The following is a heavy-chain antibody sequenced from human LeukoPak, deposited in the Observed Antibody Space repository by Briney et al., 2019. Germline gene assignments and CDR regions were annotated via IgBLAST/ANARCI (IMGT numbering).Heavy chain of an antibody. CDR2: IYDGGST. J-gene: IGHJ3*02. V-gene: IGHV4-59*11. D-gene: IGHD5-12*01. CDR3: ARDLYSGYDWVGFNI. CDR1: GGSIRSHY. Sequence: SQTLSLTCPLSGGSIRSHYRSWVRQPPGKGLGWNGYIYDGGSTNYKPSLKSRVSISVDTTKNQFSLKLSSVTAADTAVYYCARDLYSGYDWVGFNIWGQGTVVTVSS.